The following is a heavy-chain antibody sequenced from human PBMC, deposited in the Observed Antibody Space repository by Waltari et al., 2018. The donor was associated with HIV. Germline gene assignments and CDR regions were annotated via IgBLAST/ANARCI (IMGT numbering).Heavy chain of an antibody. CDR2: IYYSGGT. V-gene: IGHV4-59*01. Sequence: QVPLQESGPGLVKPSETLSLTCTVSGCSISSYYWTWIRQQPGQGLEWIGYIYYSGGTNYNPSLKSRVTISVDTSKNQFSLKLSSVTAADTAVYYCARDRLVDYGGAYYYYGMDVWGQGTTVTVSS. CDR1: GCSISSYY. J-gene: IGHJ6*02. CDR3: ARDRLVDYGGAYYYYGMDV. D-gene: IGHD4-17*01.